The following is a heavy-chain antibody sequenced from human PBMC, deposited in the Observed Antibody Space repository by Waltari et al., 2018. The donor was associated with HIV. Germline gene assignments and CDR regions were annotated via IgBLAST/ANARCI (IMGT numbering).Heavy chain of an antibody. J-gene: IGHJ6*02. CDR2: MNPNSGNT. CDR3: ARVIAARRGGRAPYYYYGMDV. V-gene: IGHV1-8*01. D-gene: IGHD6-6*01. Sequence: QVQLVQSGAEVKKPGASVKVSCKASGYTFTSYDINWVRQATGQGLEWMGWMNPNSGNTGYAQKFQGRVTMTRNTSISTAYMELSSLRSEDTAVYYCARVIAARRGGRAPYYYYGMDVWGQGTTVTVSS. CDR1: GYTFTSYD.